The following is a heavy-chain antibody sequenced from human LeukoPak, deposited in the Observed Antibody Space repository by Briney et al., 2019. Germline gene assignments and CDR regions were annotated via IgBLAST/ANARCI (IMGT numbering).Heavy chain of an antibody. CDR1: GFTFSSYA. CDR2: ISSNGHST. V-gene: IGHV3-64*01. CDR3: ARVDGCSYGRIDY. D-gene: IGHD5-18*01. J-gene: IGHJ4*02. Sequence: PGGSLRLSCAASGFTFSSYAMHWARQAPGKGLEYVSAISSNGHSTYYANSVKGRFTISRDNSKNTLYLQMGSLRAEDMALYYCARVDGCSYGRIDYWGQGTLVTVSS.